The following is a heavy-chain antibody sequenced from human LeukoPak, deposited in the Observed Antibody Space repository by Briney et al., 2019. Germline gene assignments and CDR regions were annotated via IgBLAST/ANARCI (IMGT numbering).Heavy chain of an antibody. Sequence: GGSLRLSCAASGFTFSSYAMSWVRQAPGKGLEWVSALSGSGGSTYYADSVKGRFTISRDNSKNTLYLQMNSLRAEDTAVYYCAKDRGYSYGYRDDAFDIWGQGTMVTVSS. CDR2: LSGSGGST. CDR3: AKDRGYSYGYRDDAFDI. CDR1: GFTFSSYA. D-gene: IGHD5-18*01. J-gene: IGHJ3*02. V-gene: IGHV3-23*01.